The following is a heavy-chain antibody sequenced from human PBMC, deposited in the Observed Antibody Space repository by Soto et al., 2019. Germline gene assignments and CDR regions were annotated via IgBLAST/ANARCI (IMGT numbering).Heavy chain of an antibody. J-gene: IGHJ5*02. CDR2: IWSDGSNK. Sequence: PGGSLRLSCAASGFTFSGYGMHWVRQAPGKGLEWVALIWSDGSNKYYADSVKGRFTISRDNSKNTLYLQMNSLRAEDTAVYYCAREPQAYYYNSGLQQLAGPWGQGTLVTVSS. CDR3: AREPQAYYYNSGLQQLAGP. D-gene: IGHD3-22*01. CDR1: GFTFSGYG. V-gene: IGHV3-33*01.